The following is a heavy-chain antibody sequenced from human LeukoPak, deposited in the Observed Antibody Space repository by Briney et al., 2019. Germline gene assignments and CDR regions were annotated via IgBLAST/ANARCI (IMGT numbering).Heavy chain of an antibody. J-gene: IGHJ3*02. Sequence: ASVKVSCKASGYTFTGYYMYWVRQAPGQGLEWMGWINPNSGGTNYAQKFQGRVTMTRDTSISTAYMELSRLRSDDTAVYYCARDRSTVPNDAFDIWGQGTMVTVSS. CDR1: GYTFTGYY. CDR2: INPNSGGT. V-gene: IGHV1-2*02. D-gene: IGHD1-1*01. CDR3: ARDRSTVPNDAFDI.